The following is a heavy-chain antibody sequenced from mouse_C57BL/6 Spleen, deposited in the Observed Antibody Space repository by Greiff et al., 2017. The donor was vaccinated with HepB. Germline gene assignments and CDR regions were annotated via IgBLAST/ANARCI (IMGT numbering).Heavy chain of an antibody. D-gene: IGHD4-1*01. V-gene: IGHV5-6*01. Sequence: EVKLMESGGDLVKPGGSLKLSCAASGFTFSSYGMSWVRQTPDKRLEWVATISSGGSYTYYPDSVKGRFTISRDNAKNTLYLQMSSLKSEDTAMYYCARQGRLGQDDYWGQGTTLTVSS. CDR3: ARQGRLGQDDY. CDR2: ISSGGSYT. J-gene: IGHJ2*01. CDR1: GFTFSSYG.